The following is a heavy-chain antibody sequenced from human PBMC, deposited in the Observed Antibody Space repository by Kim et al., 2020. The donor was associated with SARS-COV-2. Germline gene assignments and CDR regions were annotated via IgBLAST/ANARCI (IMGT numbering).Heavy chain of an antibody. Sequence: KGRFTSSRDNAKNSLYLQMNSLRDEDTAVYYCARDTTPTVRGYSYGSMDYWGQGTLVTVSS. D-gene: IGHD5-18*01. CDR3: ARDTTPTVRGYSYGSMDY. J-gene: IGHJ4*02. V-gene: IGHV3-48*02.